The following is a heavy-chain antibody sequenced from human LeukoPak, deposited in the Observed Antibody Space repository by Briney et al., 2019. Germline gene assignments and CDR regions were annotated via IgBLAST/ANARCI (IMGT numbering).Heavy chain of an antibody. CDR1: GGSFSGYY. J-gene: IGHJ5*02. Sequence: SETLSLTCAVYGGSFSGYYWSWIRQPPGKGLEWIGEINHSGSTNYNPSLKSRVTISVDTSKNQFSLKLSSVTAADTAVYYCARGKPRYFDWLPNWFDPWGQGTLVTVSS. V-gene: IGHV4-34*01. CDR3: ARGKPRYFDWLPNWFDP. CDR2: INHSGST. D-gene: IGHD3-9*01.